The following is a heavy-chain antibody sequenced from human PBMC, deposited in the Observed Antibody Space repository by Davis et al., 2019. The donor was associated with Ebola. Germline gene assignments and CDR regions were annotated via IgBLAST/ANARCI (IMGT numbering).Heavy chain of an antibody. D-gene: IGHD6-13*01. CDR2: TYYRSKWYN. J-gene: IGHJ4*02. Sequence: QTPSLTPAISGDSVSINIAAWNSIRQSPSRGLEWPGRTYYRSKWYNDYAVSVKSRITFNSDTSKYQFSLQLNSVTPEDTAVYYCARGRSWPLDSWGQGTLVTVSS. V-gene: IGHV6-1*01. CDR3: ARGRSWPLDS. CDR1: GDSVSINIAA.